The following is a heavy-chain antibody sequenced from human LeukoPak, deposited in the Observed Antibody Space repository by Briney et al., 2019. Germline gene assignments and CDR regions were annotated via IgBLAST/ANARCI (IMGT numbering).Heavy chain of an antibody. V-gene: IGHV3-30-3*01. CDR1: GFTFSSYA. J-gene: IGHJ4*02. CDR3: ARESIFLEYYFDY. D-gene: IGHD3-9*01. CDR2: ISYDGSNK. Sequence: GGSLRLSCAASGFTFSSYAMHWVRQARGKGLEWVAVISYDGSNKYYADSVKGRFTISRDNSKNTLYLQMNSLRAEDTAVYYCARESIFLEYYFDYWGQGTLVTVSS.